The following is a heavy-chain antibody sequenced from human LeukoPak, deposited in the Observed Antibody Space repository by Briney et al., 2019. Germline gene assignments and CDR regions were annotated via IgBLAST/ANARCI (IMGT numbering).Heavy chain of an antibody. CDR1: GFTFSSYA. Sequence: PGGSLRLSCAASGFTFSSYAMSWVRQAPGKGLEWVSAISGSGGSTYYADSVKGRFTISRDNSKNTLYLQMNSLRAEDTAVYYRAKELWFGELLYVGFDYWGQGTLVTVSS. CDR3: AKELWFGELLYVGFDY. J-gene: IGHJ4*02. V-gene: IGHV3-23*01. CDR2: ISGSGGST. D-gene: IGHD3-10*01.